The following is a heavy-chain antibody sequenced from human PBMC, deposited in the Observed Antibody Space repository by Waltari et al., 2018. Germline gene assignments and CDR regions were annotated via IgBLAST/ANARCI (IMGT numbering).Heavy chain of an antibody. CDR3: ASPPPSGGASFDY. CDR1: GASISSNHYF. CDR2: MYYTRNI. V-gene: IGHV4-39*07. J-gene: IGHJ4*02. D-gene: IGHD1-26*01. Sequence: HLQLQESGPGLVRPSETLSLTCTVSGASISSNHYFWGWIRQSPGKGLEWIGTMYYTRNIDANPALGSRVPVSLDTSKTQFSLNRYTGTAACTAVEYCASPPPSGGASFDYWGRGTLGTGSS.